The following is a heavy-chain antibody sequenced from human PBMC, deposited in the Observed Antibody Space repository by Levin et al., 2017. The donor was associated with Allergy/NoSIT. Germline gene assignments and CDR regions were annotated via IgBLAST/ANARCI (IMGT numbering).Heavy chain of an antibody. Sequence: GGSLRLSCAASGFTFSSYGMHWVRQAPGKGLEWVAVISYDGSNKYYADSVKGRFTISRDNSKNTLYLQMNSLRAEDTAVYYCAKWLRSWPDYWGQGTLVTVSS. J-gene: IGHJ4*02. D-gene: IGHD5-12*01. V-gene: IGHV3-30*18. CDR2: ISYDGSNK. CDR1: GFTFSSYG. CDR3: AKWLRSWPDY.